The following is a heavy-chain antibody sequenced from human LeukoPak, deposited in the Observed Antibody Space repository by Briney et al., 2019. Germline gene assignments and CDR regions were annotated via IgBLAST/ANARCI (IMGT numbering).Heavy chain of an antibody. Sequence: GGSLRLSCAASGFTFSSYAMHWVRQAPGKGLEWVAVISYDGSNKYYADSVKGRFTISRDNPKNTLYLQMNSLRAEDTAVYYCARVRFLEWPAPMDVWGKGTTVTVSS. CDR1: GFTFSSYA. CDR2: ISYDGSNK. V-gene: IGHV3-30*04. CDR3: ARVRFLEWPAPMDV. D-gene: IGHD3-3*01. J-gene: IGHJ6*03.